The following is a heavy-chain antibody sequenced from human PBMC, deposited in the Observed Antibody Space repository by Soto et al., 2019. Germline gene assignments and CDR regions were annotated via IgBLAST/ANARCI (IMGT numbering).Heavy chain of an antibody. V-gene: IGHV3-23*01. Sequence: EVQLLESGGGLVQPGGSLRLSCAASGFTFSIYAMSWVRQAPGKGLEWVSSISSSGENTYYADSVKGRFAISRDNSENTVYLQMNSLRADDTAIYYCANAKPPGDWGQGTLVTVSS. J-gene: IGHJ4*02. CDR1: GFTFSIYA. CDR3: ANAKPPGD. D-gene: IGHD3-10*01. CDR2: ISSSGENT.